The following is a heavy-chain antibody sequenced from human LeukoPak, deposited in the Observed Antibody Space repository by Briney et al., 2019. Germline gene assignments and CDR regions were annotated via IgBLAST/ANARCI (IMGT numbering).Heavy chain of an antibody. D-gene: IGHD3-22*01. J-gene: IGHJ4*02. V-gene: IGHV3-21*04. CDR1: GFIFSTYS. CDR3: AAYYYDSSGYSI. Sequence: GGSLRLSCAASGFIFSTYSMNWVRQAPGKGLEWVSSISSSTSYIYYADSVKGRFTISRDNAKNSLYLQMNSLRAEDTALYYCAAYYYDSSGYSIWGQGTLVTVSS. CDR2: ISSSTSYI.